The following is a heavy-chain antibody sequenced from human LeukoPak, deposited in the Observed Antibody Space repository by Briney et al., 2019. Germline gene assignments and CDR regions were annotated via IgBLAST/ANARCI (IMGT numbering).Heavy chain of an antibody. Sequence: GGSLRLSCAASGFTFSSYSMNWVRQAPGKGLEWVSSISSSSSYIYYADSVKGRFTISRDNAKNSLYLQMNSLRAEDTAVYYCARGVVPAARPDYWGQGTLVTVSS. CDR3: ARGVVPAARPDY. V-gene: IGHV3-21*01. CDR2: ISSSSSYI. CDR1: GFTFSSYS. J-gene: IGHJ4*02. D-gene: IGHD2-2*01.